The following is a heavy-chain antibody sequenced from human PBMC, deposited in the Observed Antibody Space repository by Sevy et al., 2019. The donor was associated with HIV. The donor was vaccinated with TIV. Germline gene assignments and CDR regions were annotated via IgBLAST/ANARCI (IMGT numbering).Heavy chain of an antibody. Sequence: SETLSLTCTVSGGSVSSGSYYWSWIRQPPGKGLEWIGYIYYSGSTNYNPSLKSRVTISVDTSKNQFSLKLSSVTAADTAVYYCARESIAAAGKNDYWAQGTLVTVSS. D-gene: IGHD6-13*01. CDR2: IYYSGST. CDR3: ARESIAAAGKNDY. J-gene: IGHJ4*02. CDR1: GGSVSSGSYY. V-gene: IGHV4-61*01.